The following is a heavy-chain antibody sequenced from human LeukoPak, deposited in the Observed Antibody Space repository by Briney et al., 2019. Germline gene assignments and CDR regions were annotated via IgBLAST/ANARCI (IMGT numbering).Heavy chain of an antibody. CDR1: GLTVTNAW. CDR2: IASKTDGGAT. CDR3: TTGIRGD. V-gene: IGHV3-15*07. Sequence: GGSLRLSCSASGLTVTNAWMNWVRQAPGEGLDWVGRIASKTDGGATDYAAPVKGRFTISRDDSKNTLNLQMSSLKTEDTAVYYCTTGIRGDWGQGTLVTVSS. J-gene: IGHJ4*02. D-gene: IGHD3-10*01.